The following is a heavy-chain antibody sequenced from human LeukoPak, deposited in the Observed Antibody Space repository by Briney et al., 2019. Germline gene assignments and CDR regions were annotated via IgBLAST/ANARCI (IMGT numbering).Heavy chain of an antibody. J-gene: IGHJ4*02. CDR3: ARNGPGVYYFDF. D-gene: IGHD2-8*01. CDR2: IYAGGYT. Sequence: PGGSLRLSCAASGFTVSNNYMSWVRQAPGKGLEWVSIIYAGGYTYYADSVKDVFTISRDNSKNTLYLQMNSLTAEDTAVYYCARNGPGVYYFDFWGQGTLVTVSS. CDR1: GFTVSNNY. V-gene: IGHV3-66*01.